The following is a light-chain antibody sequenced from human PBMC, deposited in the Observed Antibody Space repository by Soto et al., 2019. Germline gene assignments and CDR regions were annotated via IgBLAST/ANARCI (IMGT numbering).Light chain of an antibody. Sequence: ENVLTQSPDTLSLSPGERATLSCRASQTVASSFLAWYQHKPGQAPRLLIYDSSTRASGIPDRFSGSGSGTDFTLTISTLEPEDFAVYYCQQYSSSPYNFDQGTKLEIK. CDR3: QQYSSSPYN. V-gene: IGKV3-20*01. CDR1: QTVASSF. CDR2: DSS. J-gene: IGKJ2*01.